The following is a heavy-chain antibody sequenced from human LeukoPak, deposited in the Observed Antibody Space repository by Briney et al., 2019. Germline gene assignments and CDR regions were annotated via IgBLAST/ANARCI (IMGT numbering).Heavy chain of an antibody. CDR3: AKDHSGYDYVVVTQGY. V-gene: IGHV3-23*01. CDR1: GFTFSSYA. CDR2: ISGSGGST. D-gene: IGHD4-17*01. J-gene: IGHJ4*02. Sequence: PGGSLRLSCAASGFTFSSYAMSWVRQAPGKGLEWVSAISGSGGSTYYADSVKGRFTISRDNSKNTLYLQMNSLRAEDTAVYYCAKDHSGYDYVVVTQGYWGQGTLVIVSS.